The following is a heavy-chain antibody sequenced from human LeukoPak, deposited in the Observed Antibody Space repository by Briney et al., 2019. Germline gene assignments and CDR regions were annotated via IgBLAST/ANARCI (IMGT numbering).Heavy chain of an antibody. D-gene: IGHD2-15*01. V-gene: IGHV1-18*04. J-gene: IGHJ5*02. CDR1: GYTFTGYY. Sequence: GASVKVSCKASGYTFTGYYMHWVRQAPGQGLEWMGWISAYNGNTNYAQKLQGRVTMTTDTSTSTAYMELRSLRSDDTAVYYCARDPGGGIVVVVAATPYWFDPWGQGTLVTVSS. CDR3: ARDPGGGIVVVVAATPYWFDP. CDR2: ISAYNGNT.